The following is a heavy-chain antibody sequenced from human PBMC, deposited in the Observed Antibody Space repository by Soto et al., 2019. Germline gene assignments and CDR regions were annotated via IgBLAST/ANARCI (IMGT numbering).Heavy chain of an antibody. CDR3: SRHPPAISISDH. V-gene: IGHV4-39*01. D-gene: IGHD3-3*01. CDR1: GGSISSSSYY. CDR2: IYYRGST. J-gene: IGHJ4*02. Sequence: QLQLQESGPGLVKPSETLSLTCTVSGGSISSSSYYWGWIRQPPGKGLEWIGSIYYRGSTYYNPSLKSRVTVSVGTSTDQVSLKLSSVTAADTAVYFCSRHPPAISISDHWGQGTLVTVSS.